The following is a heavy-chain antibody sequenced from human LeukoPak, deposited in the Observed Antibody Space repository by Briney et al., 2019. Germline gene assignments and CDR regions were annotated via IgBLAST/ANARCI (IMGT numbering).Heavy chain of an antibody. V-gene: IGHV3-9*01. CDR1: GFTFDDYA. D-gene: IGHD3-22*01. CDR3: AKGTGYYDAPYYYYGMDV. J-gene: IGHJ6*02. Sequence: GGSLRLSCAASGFTFDDYAMHWVRQAPGKGLEWVSGISWNSGSIGYADSVKGRFTISRDNSKNTLYLQMNSLRAEDTAVYYCAKGTGYYDAPYYYYGMDVWGQGTTVTVSS. CDR2: ISWNSGSI.